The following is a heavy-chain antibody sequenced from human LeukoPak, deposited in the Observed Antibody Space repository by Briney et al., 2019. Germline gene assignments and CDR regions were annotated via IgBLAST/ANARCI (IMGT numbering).Heavy chain of an antibody. CDR3: ARDKGDYDGWYFDL. CDR2: IYHSGST. J-gene: IGHJ2*01. CDR1: GGSVSSGGYS. D-gene: IGHD4-23*01. V-gene: IGHV4-30-2*01. Sequence: SQTLSLTCAVSGGSVSSGGYSWSWIRQPPGKGLEWIGYIYHSGSTYYNPSLKSRVTISVDRSKNQFSLKLSSVTAADTAAYYCARDKGDYDGWYFDLWGRGTLVTVSS.